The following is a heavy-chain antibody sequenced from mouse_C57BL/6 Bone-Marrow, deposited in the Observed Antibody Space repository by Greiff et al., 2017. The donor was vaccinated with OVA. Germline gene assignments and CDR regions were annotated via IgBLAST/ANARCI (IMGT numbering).Heavy chain of an antibody. J-gene: IGHJ4*01. V-gene: IGHV5-9-1*02. Sequence: EVNVVESGEGLVKPGGSLKLSCAASGFTFSSYAMSWVRQTPEKRLEWVAYISSGGDYIYYADTVKGRFTLSRDNARNTLYLQMSSLKSEDTAMYYGKRDGYCAMDYWGQGTSVTVSS. CDR3: KRDGYCAMDY. CDR1: GFTFSSYA. D-gene: IGHD2-3*01. CDR2: ISSGGDYI.